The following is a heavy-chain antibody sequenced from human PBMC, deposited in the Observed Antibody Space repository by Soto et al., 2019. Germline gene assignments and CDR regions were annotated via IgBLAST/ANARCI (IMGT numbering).Heavy chain of an antibody. CDR2: ISGSGGST. CDR1: GFTFSSYA. CDR3: AKADDYGDYAMDRYYFDY. J-gene: IGHJ4*02. V-gene: IGHV3-23*01. D-gene: IGHD4-17*01. Sequence: EVQLLESGGGLVQPGGSLRLSCAASGFTFSSYAMSWVRQAPGKGLEWVSAISGSGGSTYYADSVKGRFTISRDNSKNTLYLQMNSLRAEDTAVYYCAKADDYGDYAMDRYYFDYWGQGTLVTVSS.